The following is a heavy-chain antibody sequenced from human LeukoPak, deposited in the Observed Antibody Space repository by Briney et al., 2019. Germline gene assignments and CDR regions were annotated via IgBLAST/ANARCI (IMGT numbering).Heavy chain of an antibody. J-gene: IGHJ4*02. CDR1: GYTFTGYY. D-gene: IGHD3-22*01. Sequence: VASVKVSCKASGYTFTGYYMHWVRQAPGQGLEWMGWINPNSGGTNYAQKFQGRVTMTRDTSISTAYMELSRLRSDDTAVYYCARVLYYYDSSIGYWGQGTLVTVSS. V-gene: IGHV1-2*02. CDR2: INPNSGGT. CDR3: ARVLYYYDSSIGY.